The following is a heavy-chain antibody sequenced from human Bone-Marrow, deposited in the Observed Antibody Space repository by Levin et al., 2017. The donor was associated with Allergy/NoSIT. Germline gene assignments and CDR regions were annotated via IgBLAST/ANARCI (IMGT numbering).Heavy chain of an antibody. V-gene: IGHV3-7*01. CDR3: ARDGTILDY. Sequence: GESLKISCAASGFTFSTYWMSWVRQAPGKGLEWVANIKQDGSEKYYVDSVKGRFTISRDNAKNSLYLQMNSLRAEDTAVYYCARDGTILDYWGQGTLVTVSS. D-gene: IGHD3-3*01. CDR2: IKQDGSEK. CDR1: GFTFSTYW. J-gene: IGHJ4*02.